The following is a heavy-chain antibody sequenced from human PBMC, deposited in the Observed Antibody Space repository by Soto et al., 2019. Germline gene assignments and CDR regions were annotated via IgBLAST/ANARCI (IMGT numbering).Heavy chain of an antibody. CDR1: GGTFSGHA. J-gene: IGHJ4*02. V-gene: IGHV1-69*06. D-gene: IGHD7-27*01. CDR3: ARGPNWGYRFDS. Sequence: QVQLVQSGAEVKKPGSSVKVSCEASGGTFSGHAISWVRQAPGQGPEWMGGLIPLFGPTQHAQNFQDSLTITADKSTSTAYMELTSLRFEDTVIYYCARGPNWGYRFDSWGQGTLVTVSS. CDR2: LIPLFGPT.